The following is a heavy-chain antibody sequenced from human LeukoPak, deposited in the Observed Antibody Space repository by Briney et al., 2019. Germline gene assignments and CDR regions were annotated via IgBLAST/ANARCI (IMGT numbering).Heavy chain of an antibody. D-gene: IGHD3-3*01. J-gene: IGHJ4*02. CDR1: GFTFSSYG. CDR2: IWYDGSNK. Sequence: GGSLRLSCAAPGFTFSSYGMHWVRQAPGKGLEWVAVIWYDGSNKYYADSVKGRFTISRDNSKNTLYLQMNSLRAEDTAVYYCAKGSDFWSGYFLDYWGQGTLVTVSS. V-gene: IGHV3-33*06. CDR3: AKGSDFWSGYFLDY.